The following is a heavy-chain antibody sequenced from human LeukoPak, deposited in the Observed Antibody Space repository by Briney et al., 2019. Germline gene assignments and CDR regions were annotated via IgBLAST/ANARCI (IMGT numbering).Heavy chain of an antibody. Sequence: SETLSLTCAVYGGSFGGYYWSWIRQPPGKGLEWIGEINHSGSTNYNPSLKSRVTISVDTSKNQFSLKLSSVTAADTAVYYCARGRGTGTTWGQGTLVTVSS. D-gene: IGHD1/OR15-1a*01. CDR3: ARGRGTGTT. CDR1: GGSFGGYY. CDR2: INHSGST. J-gene: IGHJ5*02. V-gene: IGHV4-34*01.